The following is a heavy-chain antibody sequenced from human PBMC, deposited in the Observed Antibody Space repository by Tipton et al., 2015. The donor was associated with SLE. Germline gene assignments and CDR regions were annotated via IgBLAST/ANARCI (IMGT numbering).Heavy chain of an antibody. Sequence: TLSLTCAVYGGSFSGYYWSWIRQPPGKGLEWIGEINHSGSTNYNPSLKSRVTVSVDTSKNQFSLKLSSVTAADTAVYYCARVYSSSSEYFDLWGCGTLVTVSS. CDR3: ARVYSSSSEYFDL. D-gene: IGHD6-6*01. V-gene: IGHV4-34*01. CDR2: INHSGST. CDR1: GGSFSGYY. J-gene: IGHJ2*01.